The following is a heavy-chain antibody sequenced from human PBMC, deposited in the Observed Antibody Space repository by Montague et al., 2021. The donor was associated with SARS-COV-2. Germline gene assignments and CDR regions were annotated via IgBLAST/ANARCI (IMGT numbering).Heavy chain of an antibody. D-gene: IGHD3-3*01. Sequence: SLRLSCAASGFTFSGSAMHWVRQASGKGLEWVGRIRTKGNRYETTYAASVNGRSTISRDDSKNTAFLQMDSLKIEDTALYYCSATYRDYDANTNDYWGQGTLVSVSS. CDR2: IRTKGNRYET. V-gene: IGHV3-73*01. J-gene: IGHJ4*02. CDR1: GFTFSGSA. CDR3: SATYRDYDANTNDY.